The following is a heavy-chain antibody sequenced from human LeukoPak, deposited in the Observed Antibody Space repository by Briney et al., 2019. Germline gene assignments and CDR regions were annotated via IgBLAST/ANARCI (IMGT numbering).Heavy chain of an antibody. Sequence: ASVKVSCKASGYTFTSYGISWVRQAPGQGLEWMGWISAYNGNTNYAQKLQGRVTMTTDTSTSTAYMELRSLRSDDTAVYYCARDDYDIFTGHVYGTDVWGQEATVTVSS. J-gene: IGHJ6*02. CDR1: GYTFTSYG. CDR2: ISAYNGNT. V-gene: IGHV1-18*01. D-gene: IGHD3-9*01. CDR3: ARDDYDIFTGHVYGTDV.